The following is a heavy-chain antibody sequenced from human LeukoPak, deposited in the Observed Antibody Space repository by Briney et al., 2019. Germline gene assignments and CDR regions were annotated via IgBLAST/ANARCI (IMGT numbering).Heavy chain of an antibody. Sequence: GGSLRLSCAASGFTFGDYAMHWVRQTPGKGLEWVSSISWNSDDIGYADSVKGRFTISRDNAKSSLYLLMNSLRPEDTALYYCAKENSYGYKWWYFDLWGRGILVTVSS. D-gene: IGHD5-18*01. CDR1: GFTFGDYA. J-gene: IGHJ2*01. CDR3: AKENSYGYKWWYFDL. V-gene: IGHV3-9*01. CDR2: ISWNSDDI.